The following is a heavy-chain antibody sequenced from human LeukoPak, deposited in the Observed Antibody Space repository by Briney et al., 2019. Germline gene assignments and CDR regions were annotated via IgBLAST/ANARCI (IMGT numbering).Heavy chain of an antibody. Sequence: GGSLRLSCAASGFTFSSYAMHWVRQAPGKGLEWVAVISYDGSNKYYADSVKGRFTISRDDSKNTLYLQMNSLRAEDTAVYYCARDGSGWYKLDYWGQGTLVTVSS. D-gene: IGHD6-19*01. CDR3: ARDGSGWYKLDY. CDR2: ISYDGSNK. J-gene: IGHJ4*02. CDR1: GFTFSSYA. V-gene: IGHV3-30*04.